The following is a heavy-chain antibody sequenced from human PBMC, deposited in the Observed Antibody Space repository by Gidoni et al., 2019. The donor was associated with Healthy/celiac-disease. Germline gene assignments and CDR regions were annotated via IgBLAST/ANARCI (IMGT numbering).Heavy chain of an antibody. J-gene: IGHJ5*02. D-gene: IGHD4-4*01. V-gene: IGHV4-39*01. CDR1: GGSISSSSYY. CDR3: ASALSALQPINWFDP. Sequence: QLQLQESGPGLVKPSETLSLTCTVSGGSISSSSYYWGWIRQPPGKGLEWIGSIYYSGSTYYNPSLKSRVTISVDTSKNQFSLKLSSVTAADTAVYYCASALSALQPINWFDPWGQGTLVTVSS. CDR2: IYYSGST.